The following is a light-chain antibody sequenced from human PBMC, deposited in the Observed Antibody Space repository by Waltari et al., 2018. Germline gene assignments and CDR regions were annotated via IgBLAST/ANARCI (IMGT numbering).Light chain of an antibody. CDR3: CSYAGGYTDV. J-gene: IGLJ1*01. CDR1: SSDVGGYNY. V-gene: IGLV2-11*01. Sequence: QSALTQPRSVSGSPGQSVTISCTGTSSDVGGYNYVSWYQQHPGKAPKLMIYDVSERPAGFPVRFSGSKSGNTASLTICGLQAEDEADYYCCSYAGGYTDVFGSGTKVTVL. CDR2: DVS.